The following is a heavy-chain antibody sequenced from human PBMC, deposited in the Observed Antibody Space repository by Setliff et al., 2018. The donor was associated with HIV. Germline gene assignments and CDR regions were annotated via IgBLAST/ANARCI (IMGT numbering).Heavy chain of an antibody. Sequence: ASVKVSCKASGYTFTSDYIHWVRQDPGQGLEWMGIINPAGNHTSYAQKFQGRLTMTRDTSTNTVYMELTSLRSEDTAVYYCAKDFPGLAINSGRIKIWFDPWGEGTLVTVSS. D-gene: IGHD6-19*01. CDR1: GYTFTSDY. J-gene: IGHJ5*02. CDR3: AKDFPGLAINSGRIKIWFDP. V-gene: IGHV1-46*01. CDR2: INPAGNHT.